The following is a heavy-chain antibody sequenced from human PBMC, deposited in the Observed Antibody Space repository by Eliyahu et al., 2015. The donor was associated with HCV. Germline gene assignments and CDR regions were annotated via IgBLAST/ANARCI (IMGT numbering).Heavy chain of an antibody. V-gene: IGHV4-38-2*02. CDR2: IYHSGST. Sequence: QVQLQESGPGLVKPSETLSLTCAVSGYSISSGYYWGWIRQPPGKGLEWIGSIYHSGSTYHTPSLKSRVTISVDTSKNQFSLKLSSVTAADTAVYYCARDALGWLPVDWFDPWGQGTLVTVSS. CDR3: ARDALGWLPVDWFDP. D-gene: IGHD5-12*01. CDR1: GYSISSGYY. J-gene: IGHJ5*02.